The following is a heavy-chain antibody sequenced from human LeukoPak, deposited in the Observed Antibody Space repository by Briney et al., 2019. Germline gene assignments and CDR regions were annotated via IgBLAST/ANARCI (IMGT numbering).Heavy chain of an antibody. V-gene: IGHV4-59*01. J-gene: IGHJ5*02. CDR3: ARYYGDYELWFDP. D-gene: IGHD4-17*01. CDR2: IYYSGST. CDR1: GGSISSYY. Sequence: PSETLSLTCTVSGGSISSYYWSWIRQPPGKGLEWIGYIYYSGSTNYNPSPKSRVTISVDTSKNQFSLKLSSVTAADTAVYYCARYYGDYELWFDPWGQGTLVTVSS.